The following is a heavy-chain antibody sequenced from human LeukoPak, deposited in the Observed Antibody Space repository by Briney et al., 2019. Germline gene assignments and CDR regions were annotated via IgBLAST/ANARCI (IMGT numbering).Heavy chain of an antibody. J-gene: IGHJ6*04. CDR1: GGSISSGGYY. Sequence: PSQTLSLTCTVSGGSISSGGYYWSWIRQHPGKGLEWIGYIYYSGSTYYNPSLKSRVTISVDTSKNRFSLKLSSVTAADTAVYYCARERPSYYGMDVWGKGTTVTVSS. CDR3: ARERPSYYGMDV. V-gene: IGHV4-31*03. CDR2: IYYSGST.